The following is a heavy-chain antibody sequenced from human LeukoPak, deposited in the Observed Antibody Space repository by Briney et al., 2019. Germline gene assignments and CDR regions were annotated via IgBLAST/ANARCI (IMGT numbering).Heavy chain of an antibody. D-gene: IGHD5-18*01. CDR3: ARVVVYSYGYFDY. V-gene: IGHV3-21*01. Sequence: MSGGSLRLSCAASGFTFSSYSMNWVRQAPGKGLEWVSSISSSSSYIYYADSVKGRFTISRDNAKNSLYLQMNRLRAEDTAVYYCARVVVYSYGYFDYWGQGTLVTVSS. CDR2: ISSSSSYI. J-gene: IGHJ4*02. CDR1: GFTFSSYS.